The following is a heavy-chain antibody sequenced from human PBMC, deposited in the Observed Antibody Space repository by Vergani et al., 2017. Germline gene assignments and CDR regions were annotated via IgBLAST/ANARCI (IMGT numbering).Heavy chain of an antibody. D-gene: IGHD5-24*01. CDR2: IFPDDSDT. CDR3: ASRRTLQREFDI. CDR1: GYRFSSSW. V-gene: IGHV5-51*01. Sequence: EVQLVQSGAEVKKPGESLKISCKGFGYRFSSSWIGWVRQMPGKGLEWMGIIFPDDSDTRYSPSFQGQVTISADKSISTVYLQRNSLKASDTAMYYCASRRTLQREFDIWGQGTLVTVSS. J-gene: IGHJ4*02.